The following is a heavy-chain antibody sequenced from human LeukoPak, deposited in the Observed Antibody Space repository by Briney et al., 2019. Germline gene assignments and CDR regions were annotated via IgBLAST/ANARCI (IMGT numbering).Heavy chain of an antibody. CDR1: GFTFSSFW. V-gene: IGHV3-74*01. CDR2: INTDGSST. CDR3: ARNPTGYPNWFDP. Sequence: PGGSLRLSCAASGFTFSSFWMHWVRQAPGKGLIWVSRINTDGSSTSYADSVKGRFTISRDNAKNTLYLQMNSLRVEDTAVYYCARNPTGYPNWFDPWGQGTLVTVSS. D-gene: IGHD3-9*01. J-gene: IGHJ5*02.